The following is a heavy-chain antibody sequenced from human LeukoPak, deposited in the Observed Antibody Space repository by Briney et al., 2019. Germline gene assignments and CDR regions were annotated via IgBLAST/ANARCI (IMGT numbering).Heavy chain of an antibody. D-gene: IGHD6-13*01. CDR3: ARGRYSSSWYSDY. J-gene: IGHJ4*02. V-gene: IGHV3-48*03. CDR2: ISGSAGTK. CDR1: GFAFGSYA. Sequence: GGSLRLSCTASGFAFGSYAMAWVRQAPGKGLEWVSYISGSAGTKYYADSVKGRFTISRDNAKNSLYLQMNSLRAEDTAVYYCARGRYSSSWYSDYWGQGTLVTVSS.